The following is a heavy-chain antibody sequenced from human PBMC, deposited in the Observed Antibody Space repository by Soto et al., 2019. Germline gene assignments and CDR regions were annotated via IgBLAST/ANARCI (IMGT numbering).Heavy chain of an antibody. CDR3: ARYGARYCRSTSCYIRWDWFDP. Sequence: PSETLSLTCAVSGGSISSGGYSWSWIRQPPGKGLEWIGYIYHSGSTYYNPSLKSRVTISVDRSKNQFSLKLSSVTAADTAVYYCARYGARYCRSTSCYIRWDWFDPWGQGTLVTVSS. J-gene: IGHJ5*02. CDR2: IYHSGST. V-gene: IGHV4-30-2*01. D-gene: IGHD2-2*02. CDR1: GGSISSGGYS.